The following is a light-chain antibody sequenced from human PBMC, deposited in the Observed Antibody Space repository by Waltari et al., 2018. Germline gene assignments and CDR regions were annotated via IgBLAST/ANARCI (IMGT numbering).Light chain of an antibody. V-gene: IGKV3-15*01. CDR3: QQYNKWPPIS. CDR2: GAS. Sequence: EILLTQSPATLSVSPGERATLSCRASQNVNTNVAWYQQKPGQAPRLLIYGASTRHTGIPDSFTGSGSGTDFTLTIDTLQSEDFAVYYCQQYNKWPPISFGQGTRLEIK. J-gene: IGKJ5*01. CDR1: QNVNTN.